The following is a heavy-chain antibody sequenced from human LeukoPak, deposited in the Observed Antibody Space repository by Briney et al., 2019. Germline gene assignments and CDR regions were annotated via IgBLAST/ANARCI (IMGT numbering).Heavy chain of an antibody. Sequence: TGGSLRLSCAASGFTFSSYAISWVRQAPGKGLEWVGRIKNKTNSYTTRYAASVQGRFTISRDDLKNSLYLQMNSLKTEDTAVYYWADLGTPYWGQGTLVTVSS. CDR2: IKNKTNSYTT. J-gene: IGHJ4*02. CDR3: ADLGTPY. V-gene: IGHV3-72*01. CDR1: GFTFSSYA.